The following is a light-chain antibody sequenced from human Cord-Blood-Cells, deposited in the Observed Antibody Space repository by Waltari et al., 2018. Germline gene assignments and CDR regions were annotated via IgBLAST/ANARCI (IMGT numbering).Light chain of an antibody. J-gene: IGKJ1*01. V-gene: IGKV1-9*01. CDR3: QQLNSYPWT. CDR2: AAS. Sequence: DIQLTQSPSFLSASVGDRVTITCRASQGISSYLACYQQKPGKATKLLIYAASTLQSGVPSRFSGSGSGTEFTLTISSLQPEDFATYYCQQLNSYPWTFGQGTKVEIK. CDR1: QGISSY.